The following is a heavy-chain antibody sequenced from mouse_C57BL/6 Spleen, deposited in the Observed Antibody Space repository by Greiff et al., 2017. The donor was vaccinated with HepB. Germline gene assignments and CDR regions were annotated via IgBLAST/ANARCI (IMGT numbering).Heavy chain of an antibody. D-gene: IGHD2-14*01. CDR3: ARGYRGYFDY. V-gene: IGHV1-19*01. J-gene: IGHJ2*01. CDR1: GYTFTDYY. Sequence: VQLKESGPVLVKPGASVKMSCKASGYTFTDYYMNWVKQSHGKSLEWIGVINPYNGGTSYNQKFKGKATLTVDKSSSTAYMELNSLTSEDSAVYYCARGYRGYFDYWGQGTTLTVSS. CDR2: INPYNGGT.